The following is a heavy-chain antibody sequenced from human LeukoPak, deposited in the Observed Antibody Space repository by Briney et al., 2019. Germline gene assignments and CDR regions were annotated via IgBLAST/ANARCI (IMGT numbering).Heavy chain of an antibody. J-gene: IGHJ4*02. CDR3: ASTDYDSSGYHSY. CDR2: IYYSGST. Sequence: SETLSLTCTVSGGPISSYYWSWIRQPPGKGLEWIGYIYYSGSTNYNPSLKSRVTISVDTSKNQFSLKLSSVTAADTAVYYCASTDYDSSGYHSYWGQGTLVTVSS. D-gene: IGHD3-22*01. CDR1: GGPISSYY. V-gene: IGHV4-59*01.